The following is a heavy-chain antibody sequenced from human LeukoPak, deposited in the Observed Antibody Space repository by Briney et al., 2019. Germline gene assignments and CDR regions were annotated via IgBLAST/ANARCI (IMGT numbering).Heavy chain of an antibody. Sequence: SETLSLTCAVYGGSFSGYYWSWIRQPPGKGLEWIGEINHSGSTNYNPSLKSRVTISVDTSKNQFSLKLSSVTAADTAVYYCARAPRRRCSGGSCSSEVDYWGQGTLVTVSS. CDR1: GGSFSGYY. D-gene: IGHD2-15*01. CDR3: ARAPRRRCSGGSCSSEVDY. V-gene: IGHV4-34*01. CDR2: INHSGST. J-gene: IGHJ4*02.